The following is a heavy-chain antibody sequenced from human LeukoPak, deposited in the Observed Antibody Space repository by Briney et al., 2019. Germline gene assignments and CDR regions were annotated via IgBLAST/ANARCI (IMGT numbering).Heavy chain of an antibody. CDR2: ISGAGST. CDR1: GFTGTKNY. J-gene: IGHJ6*02. D-gene: IGHD3-16*02. Sequence: GGSLRLSCAASGFTGTKNYMSWVRQAPGKGLEWVSIISGAGSTSYADPVKGRSTISRDNSKNTLYLQMNSLRAEDTAVYYCASRDRGYYYGMDVWGQGTTVTVSS. CDR3: ASRDRGYYYGMDV. V-gene: IGHV3-66*01.